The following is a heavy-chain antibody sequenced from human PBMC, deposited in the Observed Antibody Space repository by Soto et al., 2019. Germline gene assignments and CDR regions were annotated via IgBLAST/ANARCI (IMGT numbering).Heavy chain of an antibody. CDR3: ARVRGSDGMDV. CDR1: GGTFSSYT. CDR2: IVPILGIP. V-gene: IGHV1-69*02. Sequence: QVQLVQSGAEVKKPGSSVKVSCKASGGTFSSYTITWVRQAPGQGLEWMGRIVPILGIPNYAQKFQGRVTITADTPKIAAYMELSSLRSEDNAVYYGARVRGSDGMDVWGQGTPVTVSS. D-gene: IGHD1-1*01. J-gene: IGHJ6*02.